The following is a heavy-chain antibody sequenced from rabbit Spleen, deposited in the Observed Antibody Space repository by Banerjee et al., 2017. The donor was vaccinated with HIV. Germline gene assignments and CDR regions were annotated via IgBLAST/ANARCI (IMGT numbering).Heavy chain of an antibody. Sequence: QSLEESGGDLVKPGASLTLNCTASGFSFSSSDYMCWVRQAPGKGLEWIACIAAGSSVRTYYANWAKGRFTISRTSSTTVTLRMTSLTAADRATYFCARDLVGVIGWNFYLWGPGTLVTVS. CDR3: ARDLVGVIGWNFYL. CDR2: IAAGSSVRT. J-gene: IGHJ4*01. V-gene: IGHV1S40*01. CDR1: GFSFSSSDY. D-gene: IGHD1-1*01.